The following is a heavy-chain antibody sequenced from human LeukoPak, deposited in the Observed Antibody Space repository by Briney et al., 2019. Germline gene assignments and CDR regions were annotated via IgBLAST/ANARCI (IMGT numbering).Heavy chain of an antibody. Sequence: GSSVKVSSKASGGTFSSYAISWVRQAPGQGLEWMGRIIPILGIANYAQKFQGRVTITADKSTSTAYMELSSLRSEDTAVYYCARDPISYSSGWYGEDDYWGQGTLVTVSS. CDR3: ARDPISYSSGWYGEDDY. CDR1: GGTFSSYA. V-gene: IGHV1-69*04. CDR2: IIPILGIA. D-gene: IGHD6-19*01. J-gene: IGHJ4*02.